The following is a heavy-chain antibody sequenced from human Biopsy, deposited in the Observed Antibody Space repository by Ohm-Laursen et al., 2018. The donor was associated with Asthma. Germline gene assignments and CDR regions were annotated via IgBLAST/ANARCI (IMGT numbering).Heavy chain of an antibody. CDR2: MSYEGSTE. V-gene: IGHV3-30-3*01. J-gene: IGHJ4*02. D-gene: IGHD5-18*01. CDR1: GFTFGTYA. Sequence: SLRLSCAASGFTFGTYAMHWVRQAPGKGLEWVAVMSYEGSTEYYPDSVKGRFTISRDNSKNTVYLQMNSLRAADTAVYYCARGDSLGGDLNYRGQGSLVTVSS. CDR3: ARGDSLGGDLNY.